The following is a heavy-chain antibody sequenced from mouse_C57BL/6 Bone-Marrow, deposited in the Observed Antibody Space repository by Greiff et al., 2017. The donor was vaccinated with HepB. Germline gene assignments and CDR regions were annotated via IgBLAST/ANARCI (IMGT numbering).Heavy chain of an antibody. CDR3: VRPPDYYGNSLYAMDY. V-gene: IGHV10-1*01. D-gene: IGHD2-1*01. CDR1: GFSFNTYA. J-gene: IGHJ4*01. CDR2: IRSKSNNYAT. Sequence: EPGGGLVQPKGSLKLSCAASGFSFNTYAMNWVRQAPGKGLEWVARIRSKSNNYATYYADSVKDRFTISRDDSESMLYLQMNNLKTEDTAMYYCVRPPDYYGNSLYAMDYWGQGTSVTVSS.